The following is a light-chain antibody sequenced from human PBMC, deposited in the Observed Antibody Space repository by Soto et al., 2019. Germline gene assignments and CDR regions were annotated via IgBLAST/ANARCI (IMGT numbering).Light chain of an antibody. Sequence: EIVITQSPATLSVSLGERATLSCRASQSISSNLAWYQQKLGQAPRLLIYRASTRATGIPARFSGSGSGTEFTLTISSLQSEDFALYYCHQYENWPQTFGQGTKVDIK. V-gene: IGKV3-15*01. J-gene: IGKJ1*01. CDR1: QSISSN. CDR2: RAS. CDR3: HQYENWPQT.